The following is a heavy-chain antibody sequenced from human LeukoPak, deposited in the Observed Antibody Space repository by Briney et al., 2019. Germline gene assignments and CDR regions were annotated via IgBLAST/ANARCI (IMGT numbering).Heavy chain of an antibody. CDR3: AREDLNNWFDP. D-gene: IGHD3-3*01. J-gene: IGHJ5*02. CDR2: IIPILDIA. Sequence: ASVKVSCKASGGTFSSYGISWVRQAPGQGLEWMGRIIPILDIANYAQKFQGRVTITADKSTSTAYMELSSLRSEDTAVYYCAREDLNNWFDPWGQGTLVTVSS. CDR1: GGTFSSYG. V-gene: IGHV1-69*04.